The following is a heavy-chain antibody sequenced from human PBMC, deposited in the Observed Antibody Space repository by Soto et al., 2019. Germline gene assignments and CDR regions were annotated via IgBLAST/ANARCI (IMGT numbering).Heavy chain of an antibody. CDR1: GFTFSSYA. CDR2: ISGSGGST. V-gene: IGHV3-23*01. D-gene: IGHD3-22*01. J-gene: IGHJ3*02. Sequence: GGSLRLSCAASGFTFSSYAMRWVRQAPGKGLEWVSAISGSGGSTYYADSVKGRFTISRDNSKNTLYLQMNSLRAEDTAVYYCAKVMDYYDSSGLDAFDIWGQGTMVTVSS. CDR3: AKVMDYYDSSGLDAFDI.